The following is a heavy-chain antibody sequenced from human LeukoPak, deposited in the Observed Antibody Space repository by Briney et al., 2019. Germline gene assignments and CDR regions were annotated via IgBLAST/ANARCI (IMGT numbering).Heavy chain of an antibody. D-gene: IGHD3-22*01. CDR1: GGSISSSSYY. V-gene: IGHV4-39*01. J-gene: IGHJ3*02. CDR2: IYYSGST. CDR3: ARVTQPYDSSGSLGDAAFDI. Sequence: SETLSLTCTVSGGSISSSSYYWGWIRQPPGKGLEWIGSIYYSGSTYYNPSLKSRVTISVDTSKNQFSLKLSSVTAADTAVYYCARVTQPYDSSGSLGDAAFDIWGQGTMVTVSS.